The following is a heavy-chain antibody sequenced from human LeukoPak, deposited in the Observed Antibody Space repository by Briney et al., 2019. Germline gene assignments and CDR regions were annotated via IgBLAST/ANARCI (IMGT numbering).Heavy chain of an antibody. CDR3: ARDDGGDWNYDY. V-gene: IGHV3-33*01. CDR1: GFTFSSSG. Sequence: GGSLRLSCAASGFTFSSSGMHWVRQAPGKGLEWVAVIWYDGSIKYYVDSVKGRLTISRDNSKNTLYLQMNSLRAEDTAVYYCARDDGGDWNYDYWGQGTLVTVSS. D-gene: IGHD1-7*01. J-gene: IGHJ4*02. CDR2: IWYDGSIK.